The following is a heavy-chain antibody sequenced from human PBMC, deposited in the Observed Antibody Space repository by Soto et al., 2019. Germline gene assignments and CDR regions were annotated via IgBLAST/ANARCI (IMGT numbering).Heavy chain of an antibody. CDR2: ISSSSSYI. CDR1: GFTFSSYS. CDR3: ARDQDIVVVPAAILPPEYYYYYGMDV. V-gene: IGHV3-21*01. J-gene: IGHJ6*02. D-gene: IGHD2-2*02. Sequence: GGSLRLSCAASGFTFSSYSMNWVRQAPGKGLEWVSSISSSSSYIYYADSVKGRFTISRDNAKNSLYLQMNSLRAEDTAVYYCARDQDIVVVPAAILPPEYYYYYGMDVWGQGTTVTAP.